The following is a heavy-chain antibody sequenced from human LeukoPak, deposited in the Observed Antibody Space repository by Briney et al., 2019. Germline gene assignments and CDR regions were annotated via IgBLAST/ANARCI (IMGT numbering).Heavy chain of an antibody. V-gene: IGHV3-30*02. J-gene: IGHJ4*02. CDR3: AKDQNTYYGILTGYSPGY. CDR1: GFTFSSYG. D-gene: IGHD3-9*01. Sequence: GGSLRLSCAASGFTFSSYGMHWVRQAPGKGLEWVAFIRYDGSNKYYADSVKGRFTISRDNSKNTLYLQMNSLRAEDTAVYYCAKDQNTYYGILTGYSPGYWGQGTLVTVSS. CDR2: IRYDGSNK.